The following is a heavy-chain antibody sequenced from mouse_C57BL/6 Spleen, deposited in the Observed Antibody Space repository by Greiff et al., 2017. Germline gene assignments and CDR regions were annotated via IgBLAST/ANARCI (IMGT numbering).Heavy chain of an antibody. D-gene: IGHD4-1*01. J-gene: IGHJ2*01. CDR2: ISSGGSYT. CDR1: GFTFSSYG. V-gene: IGHV5-6*01. CDR3: ASLTFDY. Sequence: EVQGVESGGDLVKPGGSLKLSCAASGFTFSSYGMSWVRQTPDKRLEWVATISSGGSYTYYPDSVKGRFTISRDNAKNTLYLQMSSLKSEDTAMYYCASLTFDYWGQGTTLTVSS.